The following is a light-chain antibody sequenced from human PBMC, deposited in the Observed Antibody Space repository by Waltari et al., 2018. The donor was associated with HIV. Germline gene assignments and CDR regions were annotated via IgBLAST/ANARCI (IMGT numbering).Light chain of an antibody. CDR3: ATWDDSLNGWA. Sequence: QSVMTQPPSASGTPGQGVTISCSGSKSNIGDNYVYWYQQLPGKAPKLLIETNNQRPAGVPDGLSGSRSGTSASLAISGLRSDDEADYYCATWDDSLNGWAFGGGTKLTVL. CDR2: TNN. CDR1: KSNIGDNY. V-gene: IGLV1-47*01. J-gene: IGLJ3*02.